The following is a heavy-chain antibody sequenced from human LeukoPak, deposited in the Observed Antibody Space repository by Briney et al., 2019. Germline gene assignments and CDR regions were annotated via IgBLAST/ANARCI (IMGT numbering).Heavy chain of an antibody. D-gene: IGHD4-11*01. CDR3: ARGRVSSSTWHSTYYYYFYMDV. Sequence: SETLSLTCTVSGGSISSKVYYWTWIRQPPGKGLEWIGYIDHTGTTNYNPSLNSRVTISRDTSKNHFSLQLSSVTAADTAVYFCARGRVSSSTWHSTYYYYFYMDVWGKGTTVTVSS. CDR1: GGSISSKVYY. CDR2: IDHTGTT. J-gene: IGHJ6*03. V-gene: IGHV4-61*03.